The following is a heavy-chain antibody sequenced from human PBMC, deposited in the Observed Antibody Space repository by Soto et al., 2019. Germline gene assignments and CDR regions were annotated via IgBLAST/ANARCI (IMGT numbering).Heavy chain of an antibody. CDR1: GYTFTSYD. V-gene: IGHV1-8*01. J-gene: IGHJ4*02. CDR3: GGGGGGDSGYDFVDY. Sequence: QVQLVQSGAEVKKPGASVKVSCKASGYTFTSYDINWVRQATGQGLEWMGWMNPNSGNTGYAQKFQGGVTRTGNTSRWTGYRERSSLRLEDTGGYYWGGGGGGDSGYDFVDYWGQGTLVTVSS. D-gene: IGHD5-12*01. CDR2: MNPNSGNT.